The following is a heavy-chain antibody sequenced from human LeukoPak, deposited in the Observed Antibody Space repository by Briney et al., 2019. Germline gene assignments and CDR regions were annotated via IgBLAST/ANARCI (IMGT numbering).Heavy chain of an antibody. Sequence: GGSLRLSCAASGFTFSSYWMSWVRQAPGKGLEWVANIKQDGSEKYYVDSVKGRFTVSRDNAKNSLYLQMNSLRAEDTAVYYCARDAAGSWFDPWGQGTLVTVSS. CDR2: IKQDGSEK. CDR3: ARDAAGSWFDP. J-gene: IGHJ5*02. CDR1: GFTFSSYW. V-gene: IGHV3-7*01. D-gene: IGHD3-10*01.